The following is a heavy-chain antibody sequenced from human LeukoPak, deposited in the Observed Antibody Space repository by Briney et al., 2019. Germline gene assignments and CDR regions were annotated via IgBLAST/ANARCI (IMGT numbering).Heavy chain of an antibody. CDR3: ARGPTNGQAFDY. J-gene: IGHJ4*02. CDR2: IREDGSQK. D-gene: IGHD2-8*01. CDR1: GFTFSSSC. Sequence: PGGSLRLSCAASGFTFSSSCMTWVRQAPAPGLERVASIREDGSQKSAVDSVRGRFTIARDNAKNSVYLQMDSLRAEDTAVYYCARGPTNGQAFDYWGQGTLVSVSS. V-gene: IGHV3-7*01.